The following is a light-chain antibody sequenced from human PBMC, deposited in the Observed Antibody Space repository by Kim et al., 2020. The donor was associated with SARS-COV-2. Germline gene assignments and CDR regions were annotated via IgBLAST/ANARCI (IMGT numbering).Light chain of an antibody. J-gene: IGLJ2*01. CDR1: NMGSKS. CDR2: YDS. Sequence: APGKTARITCGGNNMGSKSVHWYQQKPGQAPVLVIYYDSDRPSGIPERFSGSNSGNTATLTISRVEAGDEADYYCQVWDSSSDHVVFSGGTQLTVL. V-gene: IGLV3-21*04. CDR3: QVWDSSSDHVV.